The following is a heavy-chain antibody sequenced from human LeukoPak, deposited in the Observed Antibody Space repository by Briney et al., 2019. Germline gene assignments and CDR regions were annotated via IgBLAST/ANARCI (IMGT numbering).Heavy chain of an antibody. D-gene: IGHD2-2*01. Sequence: TGGSVRLSCVVSGFTFSNYAMSWVRQAPWKGLEWVSAISGDGVNTYYADSVKGRFTISRDNSKNTLYLQMNSLRAQDTAVYYCAKDRDIVVVPAALEFWGQGTLVTVSS. J-gene: IGHJ4*02. CDR1: GFTFSNYA. CDR3: AKDRDIVVVPAALEF. V-gene: IGHV3-23*01. CDR2: ISGDGVNT.